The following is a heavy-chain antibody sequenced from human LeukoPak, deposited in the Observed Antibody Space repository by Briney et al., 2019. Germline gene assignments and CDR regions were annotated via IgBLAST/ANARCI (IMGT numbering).Heavy chain of an antibody. CDR3: ARKYYDSSGYWDAFDI. D-gene: IGHD3-22*01. J-gene: IGHJ3*02. Sequence: ASVKVSRKASGYTFTSYDINWVRQATGQGLEWMRWMNPNSGNTGYAQKFQGRVTMTRNTSISTAYMELSSLRSEDTAVYYCARKYYDSSGYWDAFDIWGQGIMVTVSS. V-gene: IGHV1-8*01. CDR1: GYTFTSYD. CDR2: MNPNSGNT.